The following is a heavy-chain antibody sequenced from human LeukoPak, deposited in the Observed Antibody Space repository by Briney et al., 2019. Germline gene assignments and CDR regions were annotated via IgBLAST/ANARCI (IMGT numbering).Heavy chain of an antibody. CDR3: AKTVSTAYYFYGMDV. V-gene: IGHV3-23*01. CDR1: GFTFSSYA. D-gene: IGHD4-17*01. Sequence: GGSLRLSCAASGFTFSSYAINWVRQAPGEGLEWVSTISGSGGNTYYAGSVEGRFTISRDNSKNTLYLQMNSLRAGDTAVYFCAKTVSTAYYFYGMDVWGQGTTVTVSS. J-gene: IGHJ6*02. CDR2: ISGSGGNT.